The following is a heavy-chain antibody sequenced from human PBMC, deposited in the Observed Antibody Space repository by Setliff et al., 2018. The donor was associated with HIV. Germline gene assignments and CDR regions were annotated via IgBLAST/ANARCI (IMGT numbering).Heavy chain of an antibody. V-gene: IGHV4-39*07. CDR2: IAYTGSG. CDR1: GGSISSRNFY. J-gene: IGHJ4*02. Sequence: SETLSLTCTVSGGSISSRNFYWGWIRQPPGKGLEWIGRIAYTGSGYYNSSLKSRVTISVDQSRNECSLKLTSVTAADTAVYYCASEVRWELPQGFDHWGQGSQVTVSS. D-gene: IGHD1-26*01. CDR3: ASEVRWELPQGFDH.